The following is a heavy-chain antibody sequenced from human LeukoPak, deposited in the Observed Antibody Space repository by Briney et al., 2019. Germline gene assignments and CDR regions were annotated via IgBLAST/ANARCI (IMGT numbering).Heavy chain of an antibody. D-gene: IGHD3-22*01. CDR2: ISGSGGST. CDR1: GFTFISYA. J-gene: IGHJ4*02. Sequence: GGSLRLSCAASGFTFISYAMSWVRQAPGKGLEWVSAISGSGGSTYYADSVKGRFTISRDNSKNTLYLQMNSLRAEDTAAYDCAKKLSYSDSSGYPYYFDYWGQGTLVTVSS. CDR3: AKKLSYSDSSGYPYYFDY. V-gene: IGHV3-23*01.